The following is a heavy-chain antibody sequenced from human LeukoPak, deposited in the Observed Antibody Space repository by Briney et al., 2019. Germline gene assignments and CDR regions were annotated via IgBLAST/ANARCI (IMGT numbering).Heavy chain of an antibody. V-gene: IGHV3-23*01. J-gene: IGHJ4*02. Sequence: GGSLRLSCAASGFTFSTYAMSWVRQAPGKGLEWVTAISGDDGSTYYADSLKGRFTISRDNSKNTLYLQMNSLRAEDTAVYYCAKDISQGYTYGFIEQDFWGQGTPVTVSS. CDR2: ISGDDGST. CDR1: GFTFSTYA. CDR3: AKDISQGYTYGFIEQDF. D-gene: IGHD5-18*01.